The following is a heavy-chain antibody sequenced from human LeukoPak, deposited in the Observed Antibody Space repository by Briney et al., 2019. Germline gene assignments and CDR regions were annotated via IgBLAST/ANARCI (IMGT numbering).Heavy chain of an antibody. V-gene: IGHV3-23*01. CDR1: GFTFSSYA. J-gene: IGHJ4*02. CDR2: ISGSGGST. Sequence: GGSLRLSCAASGFTFSSYAMSWVRRAPGKGLEWVSAISGSGGSTYYADSVKGRFTISRDNSKNTLYLQMNSLRAEDTAVYYCAKDPRGWRHYYFDYWGQGTLVTVSS. CDR3: AKDPRGWRHYYFDY.